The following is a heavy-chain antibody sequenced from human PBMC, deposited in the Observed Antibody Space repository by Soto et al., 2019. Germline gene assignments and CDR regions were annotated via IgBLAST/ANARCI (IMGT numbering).Heavy chain of an antibody. D-gene: IGHD2-2*01. CDR1: GYSFTSYW. V-gene: IGHV5-51*01. CDR3: TRVGARYCSGTTCPIDY. Sequence: PGESLKISCKGSGYSFTSYWIGWVRQMPGKGLEWMGIIYPGDSDTRYSPSFQGQVTISADKSKNQFSLNLSSVTAADTAVYYCTRVGARYCSGTTCPIDYWGQGTLVTVSS. J-gene: IGHJ4*02. CDR2: IYPGDSDT.